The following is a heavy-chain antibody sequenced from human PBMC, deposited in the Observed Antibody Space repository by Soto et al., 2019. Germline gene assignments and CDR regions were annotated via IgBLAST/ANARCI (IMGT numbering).Heavy chain of an antibody. Sequence: ASVKVSCKASGYTFTGYYMHWVRQAPGQGLEWMGWINPNSGGTNYAQKFQGWVTMTRDTSISTAYMELSRLRSDDTAVYYCARSTRYCSSGSCYDYYYGMDVWGQGTTVTVS. CDR1: GYTFTGYY. J-gene: IGHJ6*02. CDR3: ARSTRYCSSGSCYDYYYGMDV. V-gene: IGHV1-2*04. D-gene: IGHD2-15*01. CDR2: INPNSGGT.